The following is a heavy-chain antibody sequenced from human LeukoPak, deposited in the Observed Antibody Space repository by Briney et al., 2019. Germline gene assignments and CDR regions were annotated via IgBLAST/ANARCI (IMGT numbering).Heavy chain of an antibody. CDR3: ARRVVAATDGND. V-gene: IGHV4-34*01. Sequence: SETLSPTCAVYGGSFSGYYWSWIRQPPGKGLEWIGEINHSGSTNYNPSLKSRVTISVDTSKNQFSLKLSSVTAADTAVYYCARRVVAATDGNDWGQGTLVTVSS. J-gene: IGHJ4*02. D-gene: IGHD2-15*01. CDR2: INHSGST. CDR1: GGSFSGYY.